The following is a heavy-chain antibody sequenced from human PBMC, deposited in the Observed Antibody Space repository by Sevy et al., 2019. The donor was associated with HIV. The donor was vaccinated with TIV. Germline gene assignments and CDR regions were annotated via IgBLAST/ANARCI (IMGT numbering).Heavy chain of an antibody. V-gene: IGHV4-39*01. CDR1: GGSISSSSYY. CDR3: ARHMDSGTYGHPGFDY. J-gene: IGHJ4*02. CDR2: MYYSGST. D-gene: IGHD1-26*01. Sequence: SETLSLTCTVSGGSISSSSYYWGCIRQPPGKGLEWIGSMYYSGSTYYNPSLKSRVTISVGTFMNQFSLKLSSVTAADTAVYYCARHMDSGTYGHPGFDYWGQGTLVTVSS.